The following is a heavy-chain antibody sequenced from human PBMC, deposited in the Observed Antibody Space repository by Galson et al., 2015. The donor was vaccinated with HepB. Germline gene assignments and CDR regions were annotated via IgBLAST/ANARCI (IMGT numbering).Heavy chain of an antibody. CDR2: INPNSGGT. Sequence: SVKVSCKASGYTFTGYYMHWVRQAPGQGLEWMGRINPNSGGTNYAQKFQGRVTMTRDTSISTAYMELSRLRSDDTAVYYCARVNRVGGNRGAYYYYYGMDVWGQGTTVTVSS. J-gene: IGHJ6*02. CDR3: ARVNRVGGNRGAYYYYYGMDV. V-gene: IGHV1-2*06. D-gene: IGHD4-23*01. CDR1: GYTFTGYY.